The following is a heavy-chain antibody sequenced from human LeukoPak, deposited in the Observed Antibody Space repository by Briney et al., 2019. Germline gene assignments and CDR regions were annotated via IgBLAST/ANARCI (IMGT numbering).Heavy chain of an antibody. Sequence: SETLSLTCTVSGGSISSYYWSWIRQPPGKGLEWIGYIYYSGSTNYNPSLKSRVTISVDTSKNQFSLKLGSVTAADTAVYYCARGNYGSGSYKNPFDYWGQGTLVTVSS. D-gene: IGHD3-10*01. CDR3: ARGNYGSGSYKNPFDY. CDR2: IYYSGST. CDR1: GGSISSYY. V-gene: IGHV4-59*01. J-gene: IGHJ4*02.